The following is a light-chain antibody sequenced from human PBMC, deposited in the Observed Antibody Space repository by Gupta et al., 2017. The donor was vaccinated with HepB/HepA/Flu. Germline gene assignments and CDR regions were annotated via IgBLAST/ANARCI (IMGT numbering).Light chain of an antibody. CDR2: KAS. CDR1: ASISSW. V-gene: IGKV1-5*03. CDR3: QQYNSHSPFT. Sequence: DIQMTHSASTLSASVGDRVTITCRASASISSWLAWYQQKPGKAPNRLIYKASSLENGVPSRFSGSGCGTEVTLTISSRQPYDVATYYCQQYNSHSPFTFGQGTQLEIK. J-gene: IGKJ5*01.